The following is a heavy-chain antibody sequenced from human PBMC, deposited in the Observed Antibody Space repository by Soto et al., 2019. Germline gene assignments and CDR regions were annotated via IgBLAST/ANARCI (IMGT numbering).Heavy chain of an antibody. D-gene: IGHD1-1*01. CDR3: AKWGLGTTGTRGMDV. Sequence: PGGSLRLSCAASGFTFSSYAMSWVRQAPGKGLEWVSAISGSGGSTYYADSVKGRFTISRDNSKNTLYLQMNSLRAEDTAVYYCAKWGLGTTGTRGMDVWGQGTTVTVSS. CDR2: ISGSGGST. V-gene: IGHV3-23*01. J-gene: IGHJ6*02. CDR1: GFTFSSYA.